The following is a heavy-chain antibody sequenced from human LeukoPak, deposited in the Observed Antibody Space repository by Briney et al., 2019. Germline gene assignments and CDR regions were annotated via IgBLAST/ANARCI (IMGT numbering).Heavy chain of an antibody. J-gene: IGHJ3*02. Sequence: GGSLRLSCAASGFTFSSYGMHWVRQAPGKGLEWVAFIRYDGSNKYYADSVKGRFTISRDNSKNTLYLQMNSLRAEDTAVYYCANPLHDTIRFLEWPSEVDAFDIWGQGTMVTVSS. D-gene: IGHD3-3*01. CDR2: IRYDGSNK. CDR3: ANPLHDTIRFLEWPSEVDAFDI. V-gene: IGHV3-30*02. CDR1: GFTFSSYG.